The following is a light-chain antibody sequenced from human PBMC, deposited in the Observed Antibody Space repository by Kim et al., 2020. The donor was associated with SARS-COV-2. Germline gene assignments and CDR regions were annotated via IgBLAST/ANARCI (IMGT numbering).Light chain of an antibody. CDR1: QGISSW. CDR2: GGT. V-gene: IGKV1-12*01. CDR3: QQVSSFPYT. J-gene: IGKJ2*01. Sequence: SASVGDRVTITCRASQGISSWLVWYQQKPGKAPKLLIHGGTNLQSGVPSRFSGSGSETDFTLTISSLQPEDFATYYCQQVSSFPYTFGQGTKVDI.